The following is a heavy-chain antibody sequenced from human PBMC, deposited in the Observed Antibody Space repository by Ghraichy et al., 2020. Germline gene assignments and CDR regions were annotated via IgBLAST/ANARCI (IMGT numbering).Heavy chain of an antibody. CDR2: ISAYNGNT. Sequence: VKVSCKASGYTFTSYGISWVRQAPGQGLEWMGWISAYNGNTNYAQKLQGRVTMTTDTSTSTAYMELRSLRSDDTAVYYCARVYCSGGSCVYDYWGQGTLVTVSS. CDR3: ARVYCSGGSCVYDY. V-gene: IGHV1-18*01. D-gene: IGHD2-15*01. J-gene: IGHJ4*02. CDR1: GYTFTSYG.